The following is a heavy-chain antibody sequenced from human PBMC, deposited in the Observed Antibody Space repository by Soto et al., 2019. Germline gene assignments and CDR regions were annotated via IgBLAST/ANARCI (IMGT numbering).Heavy chain of an antibody. V-gene: IGHV5-51*01. Sequence: HGECRKICWKCSVYSFPSYWIGWVRQMPGRGLELMGIIYPGYSDTRYSPSFQGQVTISAGKSISPAYLQWSSLKASDTAMYYCARHVSGWWPNYYYYYGMDVWGQGTTVTVSS. CDR1: VYSFPSYW. CDR3: ARHVSGWWPNYYYYYGMDV. D-gene: IGHD2-15*01. J-gene: IGHJ6*02. CDR2: IYPGYSDT.